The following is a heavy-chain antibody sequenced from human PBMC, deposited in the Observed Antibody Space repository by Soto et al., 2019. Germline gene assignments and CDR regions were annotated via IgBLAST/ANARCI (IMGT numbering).Heavy chain of an antibody. D-gene: IGHD7-27*01. V-gene: IGHV3-66*04. Sequence: GGSLRLSCAASGFPVSSNNMIWVRPAPGKGLEWVSVIYSDGSTYSADSVKGRFTISRDNSKNTLYLQMNSLRVEDTAVYYCGRLTGDTRYLDFWGQGTLVTVSS. CDR1: GFPVSSNN. CDR2: IYSDGST. CDR3: GRLTGDTRYLDF. J-gene: IGHJ4*02.